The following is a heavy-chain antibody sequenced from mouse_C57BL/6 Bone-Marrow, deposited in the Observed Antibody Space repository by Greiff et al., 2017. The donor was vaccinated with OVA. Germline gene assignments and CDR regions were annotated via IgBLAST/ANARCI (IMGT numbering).Heavy chain of an antibody. CDR2: IHPNSGST. J-gene: IGHJ2*01. V-gene: IGHV1-64*01. CDR1: GYTFTSYW. CDR3: ARWYDYEGVYFDY. Sequence: QVQLQQPGAELVKPGASVKLSCKASGYTFTSYWMHWVKQRPGQGLEWIGMIHPNSGSTNYNEKFKSKATLTVDKSSRTAYMQLSSLTSEDSAFYYCARWYDYEGVYFDYWGQGTTLTVSS. D-gene: IGHD2-4*01.